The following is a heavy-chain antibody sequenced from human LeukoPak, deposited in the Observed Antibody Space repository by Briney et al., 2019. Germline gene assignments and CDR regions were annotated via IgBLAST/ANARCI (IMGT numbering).Heavy chain of an antibody. J-gene: IGHJ5*02. CDR1: GFTFSSYA. CDR3: AKVGSWYWFDP. V-gene: IGHV3-30-3*01. D-gene: IGHD6-19*01. Sequence: GALRLSCAASGFTFSSYAMHWVRQAPGKGLEWVAVISYDGSNKYYADSVKGRFTISRDNSKNTLYLQMNSLRAEDTAVYYCAKVGSWYWFDPWGQGTLVTVSS. CDR2: ISYDGSNK.